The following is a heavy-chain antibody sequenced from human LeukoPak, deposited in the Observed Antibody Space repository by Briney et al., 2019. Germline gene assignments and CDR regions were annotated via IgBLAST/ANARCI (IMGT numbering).Heavy chain of an antibody. V-gene: IGHV3-21*01. CDR3: ARERAARPQYYFDY. Sequence: NPGGSLSLSCAASGFTFSSYSMNWVRQAPGKGLEWVSSISSSSSYIYYADSVKGRFTISRDNAKNSLYLQMNSRRAVYTAVYYCARERAARPQYYFDYWDQGTVVTVSS. CDR2: ISSSSSYI. D-gene: IGHD6-6*01. CDR1: GFTFSSYS. J-gene: IGHJ4*02.